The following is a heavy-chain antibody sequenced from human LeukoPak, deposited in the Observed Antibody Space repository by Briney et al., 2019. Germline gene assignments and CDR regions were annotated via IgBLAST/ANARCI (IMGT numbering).Heavy chain of an antibody. CDR3: AKGIGLANDAFDI. CDR2: ISYDGSNK. D-gene: IGHD1-26*01. V-gene: IGHV3-30*18. CDR1: GFTFSSYG. Sequence: PGRSLRLSCAASGFTFSSYGMHWVRQAPGKGLEWVAVISYDGSNKYYADSVKGRFTISRDNSKNTLYLQMNSLRAEDTAIYYCAKGIGLANDAFDIWGQGTMVTVSS. J-gene: IGHJ3*02.